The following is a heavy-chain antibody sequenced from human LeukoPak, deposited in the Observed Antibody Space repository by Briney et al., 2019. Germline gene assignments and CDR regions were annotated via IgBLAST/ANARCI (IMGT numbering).Heavy chain of an antibody. CDR3: ARPRGCGSARCNNFDY. CDR2: IYRGGDT. V-gene: IGHV3-53*01. CDR1: GFTVSSNY. J-gene: IGHJ4*02. D-gene: IGHD2-2*01. Sequence: GGSLRLSCAASGFTVSSNYMNWVRQAPGKGLEWVSVIYRGGDTYYADSVKGRFTISRDNSKNTLYLQMNSLRAEDTAVYYCARPRGCGSARCNNFDYWGQGTLVTVSS.